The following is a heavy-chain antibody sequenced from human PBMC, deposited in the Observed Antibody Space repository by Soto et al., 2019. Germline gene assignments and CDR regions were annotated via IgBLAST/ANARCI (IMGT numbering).Heavy chain of an antibody. Sequence: GGSLRLSCAASGFTFSSYAMSWVRQAPGKGLEWVSAISGSGGSTYYADSVKGRFTISRDNSKNTLYLQMNSLRAEDTAVYYCAKEDYYYDSSGDDAFDIWGQGTMVTVSS. CDR3: AKEDYYYDSSGDDAFDI. CDR1: GFTFSSYA. J-gene: IGHJ3*02. V-gene: IGHV3-23*01. D-gene: IGHD3-22*01. CDR2: ISGSGGST.